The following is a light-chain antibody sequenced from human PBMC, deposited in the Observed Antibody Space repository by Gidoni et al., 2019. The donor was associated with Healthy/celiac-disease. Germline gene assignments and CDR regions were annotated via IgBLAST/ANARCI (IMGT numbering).Light chain of an antibody. CDR2: YDS. J-gene: IGLJ3*02. Sequence: SYVLTPPPPVSVAPGKTARITCGGNNIGSKSVHWYQQKPGQAPVLVIYYDSDRPSGIPERFSGSNSGNTATLTISRVEAGDEADYYCQVWDSSSDPLVFGGGTKLTVL. CDR1: NIGSKS. CDR3: QVWDSSSDPLV. V-gene: IGLV3-21*04.